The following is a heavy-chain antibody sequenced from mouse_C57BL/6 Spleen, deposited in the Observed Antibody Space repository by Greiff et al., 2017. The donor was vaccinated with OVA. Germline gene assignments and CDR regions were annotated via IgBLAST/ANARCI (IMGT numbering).Heavy chain of an antibody. CDR2: INYDGSST. CDR3: ARASYYYGSNFYYFDY. V-gene: IGHV5-16*01. J-gene: IGHJ2*01. Sequence: EVKLVESEGGLVQPGSSMKLSCTASGFTFSDYYMAWVRQVPEKGLEWVANINYDGSSTYYLDSLKSRFIISRDNAKNILYLQMSSLKSEDTATYYCARASYYYGSNFYYFDYWGQGTTLTVSS. CDR1: GFTFSDYY. D-gene: IGHD1-1*01.